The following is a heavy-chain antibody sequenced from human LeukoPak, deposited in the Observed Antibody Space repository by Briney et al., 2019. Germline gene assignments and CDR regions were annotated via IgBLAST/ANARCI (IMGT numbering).Heavy chain of an antibody. CDR1: GGSISNDNHY. V-gene: IGHV4-39*01. D-gene: IGHD5-18*01. CDR2: IYYSGIT. CDR3: ARHIMHTAMPAQYFDY. J-gene: IGHJ4*02. Sequence: PSGTLSLTCTVSGGSISNDNHYWGWIRQPPGKGLEWIGSIYYSGITYYNPSLKSRVTISVDTSKNQFSLKLSSVTAADTAVYYCARHIMHTAMPAQYFDYWGQGTLVTVSS.